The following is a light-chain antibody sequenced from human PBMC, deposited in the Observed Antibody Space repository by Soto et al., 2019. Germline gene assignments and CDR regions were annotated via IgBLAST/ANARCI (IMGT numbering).Light chain of an antibody. J-gene: IGLJ1*01. V-gene: IGLV2-14*01. CDR1: SSDIGGYTY. CDR2: EVS. Sequence: QSALTQPASVSGSPGQSITISCTGTSSDIGGYTYVSWYQQHPGKAPKLLIYEVSNRPSGVSNRSSGSKSDNTASLTISGLQAEDEADYYCSSYTISSTYVFGTGTKVTVL. CDR3: SSYTISSTYV.